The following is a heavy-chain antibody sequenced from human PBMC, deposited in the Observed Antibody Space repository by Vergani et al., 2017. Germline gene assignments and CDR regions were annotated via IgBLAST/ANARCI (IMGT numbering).Heavy chain of an antibody. J-gene: IGHJ5*02. V-gene: IGHV3-73*01. CDR3: TRPIYGDYVVDWFDP. Sequence: EVQLVESGGGLVQPGGSLKLSCAASGFTFSGSAMHWVRQASGKGLEWVGRIRSKANSCATAYAASVKGRFTISRDDSKNTAYLQMNSLKTEDTAVYYCTRPIYGDYVVDWFDPWGQGTLVTVSS. D-gene: IGHD4-17*01. CDR1: GFTFSGSA. CDR2: IRSKANSCAT.